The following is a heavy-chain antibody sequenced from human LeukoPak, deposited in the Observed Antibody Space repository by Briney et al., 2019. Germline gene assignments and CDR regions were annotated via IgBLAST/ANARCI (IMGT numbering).Heavy chain of an antibody. CDR1: GFTFSSYG. J-gene: IGHJ4*02. V-gene: IGHV3-30*18. Sequence: GGSLRLSCAASGFTFSSYGMHWVRQAPGKGLEWVAVISYDGSNKYYADSVKGRFTISRDNSKNTLYLQMNSLRAEDTAVYYCAKDHPHFDCWGQGTLVTVSS. CDR3: AKDHPHFDC. CDR2: ISYDGSNK.